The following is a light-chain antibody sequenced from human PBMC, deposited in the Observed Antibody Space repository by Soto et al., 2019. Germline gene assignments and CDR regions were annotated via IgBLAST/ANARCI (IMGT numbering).Light chain of an antibody. V-gene: IGLV2-8*01. CDR1: SSDVGAYDY. Sequence: QSALTQPPSASGSPGQSVTISCTGTSSDVGAYDYVSWYQQHPGKAPKGVIYDVTKRPSGVPDRFSGSKSGNTASLTVYGLQAEDEADYYCGSHAGSSMVFGGGTKVTVL. CDR2: DVT. CDR3: GSHAGSSMV. J-gene: IGLJ2*01.